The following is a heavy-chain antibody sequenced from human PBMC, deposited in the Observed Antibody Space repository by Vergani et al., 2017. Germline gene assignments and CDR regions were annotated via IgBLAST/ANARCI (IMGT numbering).Heavy chain of an antibody. V-gene: IGHV4-34*01. Sequence: QVQLQQWGAGLLKPSETLSLTCAVYGGSFSGYYWSWIRQPPGKGLEWIGEINHSGSTNYNPSLKSRVTISVDTSKNQFSLKLSSVTAADTAVYYWARYYYGSGSYSAQVRYYYGMDVWGQGTTVTVSS. J-gene: IGHJ6*02. CDR2: INHSGST. CDR3: ARYYYGSGSYSAQVRYYYGMDV. D-gene: IGHD3-10*01. CDR1: GGSFSGYY.